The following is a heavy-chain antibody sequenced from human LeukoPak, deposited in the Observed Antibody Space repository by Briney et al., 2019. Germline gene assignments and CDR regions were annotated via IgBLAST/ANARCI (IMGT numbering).Heavy chain of an antibody. CDR2: IYTSGST. CDR1: GGSISSGSYY. D-gene: IGHD6-13*01. J-gene: IGHJ4*02. CDR3: ARARSLYSSSWQYYFDY. V-gene: IGHV4-61*02. Sequence: PSETLSLTCTVSGGSISSGSYYWSWIRQPAGKGLEWIGRIYTSGSTNYNPSLKSRVTISVDTSKNQFSLKLSSVTAADTAVYYCARARSLYSSSWQYYFDYWGQGTLVTVSS.